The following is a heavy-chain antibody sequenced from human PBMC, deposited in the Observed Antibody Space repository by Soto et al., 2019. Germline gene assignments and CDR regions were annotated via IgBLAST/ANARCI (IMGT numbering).Heavy chain of an antibody. CDR1: GFTLSSYS. J-gene: IGHJ4*02. CDR2: ISSSSNII. CDR3: ARVARREVTSFLNY. Sequence: GGSLRLSCVASGFTLSSYSMNWVRQAPGKGLEWVAYISSSSNIIYYAESVKGRFTISRDNVKNSVDLQMNSLRDEDTAVYNCARVARREVTSFLNYWGQGILVTVSS. D-gene: IGHD2-21*02. V-gene: IGHV3-48*02.